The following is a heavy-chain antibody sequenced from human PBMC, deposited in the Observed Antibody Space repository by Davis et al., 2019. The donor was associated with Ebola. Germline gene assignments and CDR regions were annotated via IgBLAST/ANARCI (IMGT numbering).Heavy chain of an antibody. CDR2: ISAYNGNT. Sequence: ASVKVSCKASGGTFSSYAISWVRQAPGQGLEWMGWISAYNGNTNYAQKLQGRVTMTTDTSTSTAYMELRSLRSDDTAVYYCAREDYDSSGYYYTYWGQGTLVTVSS. CDR1: GGTFSSYA. D-gene: IGHD3-22*01. V-gene: IGHV1-18*01. J-gene: IGHJ4*02. CDR3: AREDYDSSGYYYTY.